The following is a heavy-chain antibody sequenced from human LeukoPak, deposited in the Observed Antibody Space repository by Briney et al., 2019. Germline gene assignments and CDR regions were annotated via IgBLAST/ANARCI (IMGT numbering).Heavy chain of an antibody. CDR2: INAGNGNT. D-gene: IGHD6-19*01. V-gene: IGHV1-3*01. Sequence: ASVKVSCKASGYTFTSYAMHWVRQAPGQRLEWMGWINAGNGNTKYSQKFQGRVTITRDTSASTAYMELSSLRSEDTAVYHCAREIAVADSGFDYWGQGTLVTVSS. CDR3: AREIAVADSGFDY. J-gene: IGHJ4*02. CDR1: GYTFTSYA.